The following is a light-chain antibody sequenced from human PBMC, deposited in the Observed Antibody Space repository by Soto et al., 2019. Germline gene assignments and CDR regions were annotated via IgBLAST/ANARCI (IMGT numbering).Light chain of an antibody. V-gene: IGKV3-20*01. Sequence: EIVLTQSPGTLSLSPGERATLSCSASQCLGSTNLAWYQQKPGQAPRLLMYAASRRATGIPDRFSGSGSGTDFTLTISRLEPEDFAVYYCQQYGSSPRTFGQGTKVEIK. J-gene: IGKJ1*01. CDR3: QQYGSSPRT. CDR2: AAS. CDR1: QCLGSTN.